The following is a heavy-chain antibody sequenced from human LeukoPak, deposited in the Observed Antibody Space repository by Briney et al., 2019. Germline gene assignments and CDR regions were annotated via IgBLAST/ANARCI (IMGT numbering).Heavy chain of an antibody. CDR3: ARGRQAYCGSDCSNFDY. J-gene: IGHJ4*02. CDR2: IYTSGNT. D-gene: IGHD2-21*02. V-gene: IGHV4-4*07. CDR1: GGSISNYY. Sequence: SETLSLTCTVSGGSISNYYWSWIRQPAGKGLEWIGRIYTSGNTNYNPSLKSRVTMSIDTSKNQFSLKLSSVTAADTAVYYCARGRQAYCGSDCSNFDYWGLGALVTVSS.